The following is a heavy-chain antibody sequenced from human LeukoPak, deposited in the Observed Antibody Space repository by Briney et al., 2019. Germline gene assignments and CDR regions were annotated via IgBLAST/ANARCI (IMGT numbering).Heavy chain of an antibody. J-gene: IGHJ4*02. D-gene: IGHD1/OR15-1a*01. CDR2: INQSRST. CDR1: GGSFGGHY. CDR3: ARGIKPTKGLD. V-gene: IGHV4-34*01. Sequence: SETLSLTCAVFGGSFGGHYWSWIRQPPGKGLEWLGEINQSRSTNYNPSLKSRVTISIDTSKNHFSLKLTSVTAADTAVYYCARGIKPTKGLDWGEGTLVTVSS.